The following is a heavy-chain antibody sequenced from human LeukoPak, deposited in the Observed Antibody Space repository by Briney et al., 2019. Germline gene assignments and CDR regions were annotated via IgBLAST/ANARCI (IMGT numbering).Heavy chain of an antibody. Sequence: SETLSLTCIVSGGSISIYYGNWIRQPPGKGLEWIGYIYNSGSTDYNPSLKRRVTISADTSKNQFSLKLTSVTAADTAVYYCARDRELGSWGQGTLVTVSS. CDR3: ARDRELGS. CDR1: GGSISIYY. CDR2: IYNSGST. J-gene: IGHJ5*02. V-gene: IGHV4-59*01. D-gene: IGHD3-16*01.